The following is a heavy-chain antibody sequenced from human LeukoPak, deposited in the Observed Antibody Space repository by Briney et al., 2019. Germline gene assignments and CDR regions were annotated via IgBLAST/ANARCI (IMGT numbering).Heavy chain of an antibody. CDR2: IHYSGST. CDR1: GGSISSNSHY. J-gene: IGHJ4*02. V-gene: IGHV4-39*01. Sequence: SETLSLTCTVSGGSISSNSHYWAWIRQPPGKGLEWIGSIHYSGSTFYSPSLKSRVTISVDTSKNQFSLILTSVTASDSAVYYCAREEASVGDYWGQGILVTVSS. D-gene: IGHD2-21*01. CDR3: AREEASVGDY.